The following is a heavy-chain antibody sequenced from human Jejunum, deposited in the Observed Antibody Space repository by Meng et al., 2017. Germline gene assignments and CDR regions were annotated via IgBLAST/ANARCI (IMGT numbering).Heavy chain of an antibody. J-gene: IGHJ4*02. D-gene: IGHD3-9*01. Sequence: QGQLRQLGAGLLKPSETLSLTCAVYGGSFSDHYLTWIRQPPGKGLEWIGEIHPSGRTYYSPSLQSRVTITLDTSKNQFSLTLNSVTAADTAVYYCARGDDWAKSGNFWGQGTLVTVSS. V-gene: IGHV4-34*01. CDR2: IHPSGRT. CDR1: GGSFSDHY. CDR3: ARGDDWAKSGNF.